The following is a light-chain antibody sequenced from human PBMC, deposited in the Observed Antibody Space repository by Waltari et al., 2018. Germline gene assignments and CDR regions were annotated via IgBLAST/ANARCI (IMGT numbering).Light chain of an antibody. CDR2: DAS. V-gene: IGKV3-20*01. CDR1: ESVSVDS. CDR3: QQYGSLPWT. Sequence: IVLTQSPGTLSLSPGGRATLSCRASESVSVDSLAWYQQKPGQAPRLLIYDASTRATGVPDRFSGSGSGTDFTLTISRLEPEDFAVYYCQQYGSLPWTFGQGTKVAIK. J-gene: IGKJ1*01.